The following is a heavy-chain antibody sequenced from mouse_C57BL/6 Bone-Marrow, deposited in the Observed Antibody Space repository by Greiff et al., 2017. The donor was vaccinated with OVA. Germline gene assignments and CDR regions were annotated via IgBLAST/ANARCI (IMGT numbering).Heavy chain of an antibody. V-gene: IGHV1-22*01. CDR2: INPNNGGT. Sequence: EVQLQQSGPELVKPGASVKMSCKASGYTFTDYNMHWVKQSHGKSLEWIGYINPNNGGTSYNQKFKGKATLTVNKSSSTAYMELRSLTSEDSAVYYCARGRALGNPYYFDYWGQGTTLTVSS. CDR1: GYTFTDYN. CDR3: ARGRALGNPYYFDY. J-gene: IGHJ2*01. D-gene: IGHD2-1*01.